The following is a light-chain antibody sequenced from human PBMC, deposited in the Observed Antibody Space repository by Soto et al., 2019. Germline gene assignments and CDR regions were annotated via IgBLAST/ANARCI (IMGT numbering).Light chain of an antibody. V-gene: IGKV3-20*01. Sequence: EIVLTQSPGTLSLSPGERATLSCRASQSVSSNYLAWYQQKPGQAPRLLIYAASSRATGIPDRFSGSGSVTDFTLTISRLEPEDFAVYYCQQYGNSPWTFGQGTKVEIK. CDR2: AAS. J-gene: IGKJ1*01. CDR3: QQYGNSPWT. CDR1: QSVSSNY.